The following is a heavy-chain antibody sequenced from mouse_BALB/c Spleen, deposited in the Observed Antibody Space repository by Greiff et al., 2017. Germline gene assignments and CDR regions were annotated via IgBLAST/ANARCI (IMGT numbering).Heavy chain of an antibody. CDR3: AYWDGKKAMDY. V-gene: IGHV3-2*02. Sequence: EVQLQQSGPGLVKPSQSLSLTCTVTGYSITSDYAWNWIRQFPGNKLEWMGYISYSGSTSYNPSLKSRISITRDTSKNQFFLQLNSVTTEDTATYYCAYWDGKKAMDYWGQGTSVTVSS. D-gene: IGHD4-1*01. CDR1: GYSITSDYA. J-gene: IGHJ4*01. CDR2: ISYSGST.